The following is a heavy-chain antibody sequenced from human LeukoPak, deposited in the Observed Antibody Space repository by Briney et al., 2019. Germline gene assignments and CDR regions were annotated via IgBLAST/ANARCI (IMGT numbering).Heavy chain of an antibody. J-gene: IGHJ3*02. Sequence: GRSLRLSCAASGFTFDDYAMHWVRQAPGKGLEWVSGISWNSDSIGYADSVKGRFTISIDNAKNSLYLQMNSLRAEDTALYYCAKGTTTVTQDAFDIWGQGTMVTVSS. V-gene: IGHV3-9*01. D-gene: IGHD4-17*01. CDR3: AKGTTTVTQDAFDI. CDR1: GFTFDDYA. CDR2: ISWNSDSI.